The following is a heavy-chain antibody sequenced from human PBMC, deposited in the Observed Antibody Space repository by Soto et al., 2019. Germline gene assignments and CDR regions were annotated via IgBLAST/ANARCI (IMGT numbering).Heavy chain of an antibody. V-gene: IGHV3-48*03. CDR1: GFTFSSYE. D-gene: IGHD3-3*01. Sequence: PGGSLRLSCAASGFTFSSYEMNWVRQAPGKGLEWVSYISSSGSTIYYADSVKGRFTISRDNAKNSLYLQMNSLRAEDTAVYYCASGYYDFWNRYYYYGMDVWGQGTTVTVSS. CDR3: ASGYYDFWNRYYYYGMDV. CDR2: ISSSGSTI. J-gene: IGHJ6*02.